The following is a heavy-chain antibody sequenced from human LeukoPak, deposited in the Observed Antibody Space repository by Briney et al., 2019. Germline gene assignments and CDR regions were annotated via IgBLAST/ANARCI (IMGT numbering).Heavy chain of an antibody. CDR1: GFTFSSYA. J-gene: IGHJ6*03. V-gene: IGHV3-23*01. Sequence: GGSLRLSCAASGFTFSSYAMSWVRQAPGKGLEWVSAISGSGGSTYYADSVKGRFTISRDNSKNTLYLQMNSLRAEDTAVYYCARVGGSYYSPWYYYYMDVWGKGTTVTVSS. CDR2: ISGSGGST. D-gene: IGHD1-26*01. CDR3: ARVGGSYYSPWYYYYMDV.